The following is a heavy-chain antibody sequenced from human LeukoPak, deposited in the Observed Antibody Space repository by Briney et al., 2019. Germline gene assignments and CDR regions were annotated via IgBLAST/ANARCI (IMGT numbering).Heavy chain of an antibody. CDR2: ISSSSSYI. J-gene: IGHJ4*02. CDR1: GFTFSSYS. CDR3: ARASSGAGIAAAGTVRGPFDY. V-gene: IGHV3-21*01. Sequence: PGGSLRLSCAASGFTFSSYSMNWVRQAPGKGLEWVSSISSSSSYIYYADSVKGRFTISRDNAKNSLYLQMNSLRAEDTAVYYCARASSGAGIAAAGTVRGPFDYWGQGTLVTVSS. D-gene: IGHD6-13*01.